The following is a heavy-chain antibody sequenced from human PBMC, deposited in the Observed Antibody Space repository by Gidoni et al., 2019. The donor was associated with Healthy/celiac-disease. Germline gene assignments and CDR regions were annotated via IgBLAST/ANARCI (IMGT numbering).Heavy chain of an antibody. CDR2: IWYDGSNK. Sequence: QVQLVESGGGVVQPGRSLRLSCAASGFTFSSYGMHWVRQAPGKGLEWVAVIWYDGSNKYYADSVKGRFTISRDNSKNTLYLQMNSLRAEDTAVYYCAASRAGSGYYYYYYGMDVWGQGTTVTVSS. J-gene: IGHJ6*02. CDR1: GFTFSSYG. V-gene: IGHV3-33*01. CDR3: AASRAGSGYYYYYYGMDV. D-gene: IGHD3-22*01.